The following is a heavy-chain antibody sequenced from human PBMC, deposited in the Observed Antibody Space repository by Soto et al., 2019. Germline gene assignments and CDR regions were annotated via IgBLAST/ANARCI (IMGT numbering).Heavy chain of an antibody. CDR2: ISGSGGST. J-gene: IGHJ4*02. V-gene: IGHV3-23*01. D-gene: IGHD2-8*01. Sequence: GGSLRLSCAASGFTFSSYAMSWVRQAPGKGLEWVSAISGSGGSTYYADSVKGRFTISRDNSKNTLYLQMNSLRAEDTAVYYCAKEMMYEVTFGLYFDYWGQGTLVTVSS. CDR1: GFTFSSYA. CDR3: AKEMMYEVTFGLYFDY.